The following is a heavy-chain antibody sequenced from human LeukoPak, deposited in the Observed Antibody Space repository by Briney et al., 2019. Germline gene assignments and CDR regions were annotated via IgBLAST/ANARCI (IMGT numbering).Heavy chain of an antibody. CDR3: ALYDSSGYYSR. CDR1: GFTFSSYA. Sequence: GGSLRLSCVASGFTFSSYAMSWVRQAPGKGLEWVSAISGSGGSTYYADSVKGRFTISRDNSKNTLYLQMNSLRAEDTAVYYCALYDSSGYYSRWGQGTLVTVSS. D-gene: IGHD3-22*01. CDR2: ISGSGGST. V-gene: IGHV3-23*01. J-gene: IGHJ4*02.